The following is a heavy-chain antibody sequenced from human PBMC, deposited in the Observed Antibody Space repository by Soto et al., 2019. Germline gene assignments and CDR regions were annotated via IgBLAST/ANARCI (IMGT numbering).Heavy chain of an antibody. CDR3: AKAYSGYDSPLGYYYYGMDV. D-gene: IGHD5-12*01. CDR2: INSDGSST. J-gene: IGHJ6*02. Sequence: GGSLRLSCAASGFTFSSYWMHWVRQAPGKGLVWVSRINSDGSSTSYADSVKGRFTISRDNAKNTLYLQMNSLRAEDTAVYYCAKAYSGYDSPLGYYYYGMDVWGQGTTVTVSS. V-gene: IGHV3-74*01. CDR1: GFTFSSYW.